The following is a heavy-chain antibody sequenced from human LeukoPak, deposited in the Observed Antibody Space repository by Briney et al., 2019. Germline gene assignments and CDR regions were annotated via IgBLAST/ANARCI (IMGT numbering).Heavy chain of an antibody. CDR1: GGSFGGYY. V-gene: IGHV4-34*01. J-gene: IGHJ5*02. CDR2: INHRGST. CDR3: ARGGITMVRGVNGHTNNWFDP. D-gene: IGHD3-10*01. Sequence: SETLSLTRAVYGGSFGGYYWSWIRQPPGKGLEWIGEINHRGSTNYNPSLKSRVTISVDTSKNQFSLKLSSVTAADTAVYYCARGGITMVRGVNGHTNNWFDPGGQGTLVTVSS.